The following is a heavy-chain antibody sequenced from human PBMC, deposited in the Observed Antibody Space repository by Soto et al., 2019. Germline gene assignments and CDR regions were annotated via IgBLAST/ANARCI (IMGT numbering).Heavy chain of an antibody. J-gene: IGHJ6*02. V-gene: IGHV3-15*01. CDR2: IKTKTDGGTT. CDR3: TTGVTSRGMDV. D-gene: IGHD2-21*02. Sequence: SLRLSCAASGFTFSNAWMSWVRQAPGKGLEWVGRIKTKTDGGTTDYAAPVKGRFTISRDDSKNTLYLQMNSLKTEDTAVYYCTTGVTSRGMDVWGQGTTVTVSS. CDR1: GFTFSNAW.